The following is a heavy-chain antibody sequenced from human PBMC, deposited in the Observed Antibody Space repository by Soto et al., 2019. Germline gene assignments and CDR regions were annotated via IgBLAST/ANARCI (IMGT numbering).Heavy chain of an antibody. J-gene: IGHJ4*02. CDR3: AGTPDYYDSSGPFDY. CDR2: IYYSGST. V-gene: IGHV4-39*01. CDR1: GGSISSSSYY. Sequence: SETLSLTCTVSGGSISSSSYYWGWIRQPPGKGLEWIGSIYYSGSTYYNPSLKSRVTISVDTSKNQFSLKLSSVTAADTAVYYCAGTPDYYDSSGPFDYWGQGTLVTGAS. D-gene: IGHD3-22*01.